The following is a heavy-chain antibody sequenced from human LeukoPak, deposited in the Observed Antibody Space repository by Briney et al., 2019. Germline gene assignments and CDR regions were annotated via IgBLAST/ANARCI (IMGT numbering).Heavy chain of an antibody. CDR3: ARHEPPYSSGPDY. CDR1: GGSISSSSYY. D-gene: IGHD5-18*01. Sequence: SETLSLTCTVSGGSISSSSYYWGWIRQPAGKGLEWIGRIYTSGSTNYNPSLKSRVTISVDTSKNQFSLKLSSVTAADTAVYYCARHEPPYSSGPDYWGQGTLVTVS. V-gene: IGHV4-61*02. J-gene: IGHJ4*02. CDR2: IYTSGST.